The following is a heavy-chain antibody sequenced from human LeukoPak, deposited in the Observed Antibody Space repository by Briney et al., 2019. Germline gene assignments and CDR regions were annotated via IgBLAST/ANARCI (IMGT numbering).Heavy chain of an antibody. J-gene: IGHJ5*02. CDR2: IKQDGSEK. CDR3: ARRGSGYYPNWFDP. CDR1: EFTFSIYP. D-gene: IGHD3-22*01. Sequence: PGGSLRLSCAASEFTFSIYPMSWVRQAPGEGLEWVANIKQDGSEKYYVDSVKGRFTISRDNAKNSLYLQMNSLRAEDTAVYYCARRGSGYYPNWFDPWGQGTLVTVSS. V-gene: IGHV3-7*01.